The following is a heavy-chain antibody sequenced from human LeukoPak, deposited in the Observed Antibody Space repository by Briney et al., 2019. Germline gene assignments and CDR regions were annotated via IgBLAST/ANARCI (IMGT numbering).Heavy chain of an antibody. CDR2: IIPIFGTA. D-gene: IGHD4-17*01. CDR1: GGTFSSYA. Sequence: GSSVKVSCKASGGTFSSYAISWVRQAPGQGLGWMGGIIPIFGTANYAQKFQGRVTITADKSTSTAYMELSSLRSEDTAVYYCATETTALYYYYYMDVWGKGTTVTVSS. J-gene: IGHJ6*03. V-gene: IGHV1-69*06. CDR3: ATETTALYYYYYMDV.